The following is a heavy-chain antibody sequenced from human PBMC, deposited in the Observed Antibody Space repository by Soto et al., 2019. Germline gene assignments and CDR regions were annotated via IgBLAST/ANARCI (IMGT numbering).Heavy chain of an antibody. D-gene: IGHD2-15*01. CDR1: GGTFSSYA. J-gene: IGHJ3*02. V-gene: IGHV1-69*13. CDR3: ATDCSGGSCYKAIHAFDI. CDR2: IIPIFGTA. Sequence: SVKVSCKASGGTFSSYAISWVRQAPGQGLEWMGGIIPIFGTANYAQKFQGRVTITADESTSTAYMELSSLRSEDTAVYYCATDCSGGSCYKAIHAFDIWGQGTMVTVSS.